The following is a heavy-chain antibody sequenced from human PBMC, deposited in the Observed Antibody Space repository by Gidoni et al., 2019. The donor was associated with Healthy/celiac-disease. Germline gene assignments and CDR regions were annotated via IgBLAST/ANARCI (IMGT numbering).Heavy chain of an antibody. Sequence: QVQLVESGGGVVQPGRSLRLSCAASGFTFSSYGMHWVRQAPGKGLEWVAVIWYDGSNKYYADSVKGRFTISRDNSKNTLYLQMNSLRAEDTAVYYCARSTYDFWRGLSNYYYGMDVWGQGTTVTVSS. CDR2: IWYDGSNK. D-gene: IGHD3-3*01. CDR3: ARSTYDFWRGLSNYYYGMDV. J-gene: IGHJ6*02. V-gene: IGHV3-33*01. CDR1: GFTFSSYG.